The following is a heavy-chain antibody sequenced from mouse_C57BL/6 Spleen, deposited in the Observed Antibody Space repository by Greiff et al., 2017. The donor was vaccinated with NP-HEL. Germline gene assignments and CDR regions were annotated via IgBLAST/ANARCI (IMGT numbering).Heavy chain of an antibody. J-gene: IGHJ4*01. CDR3: ARPTVVATDAMDD. D-gene: IGHD1-1*01. Sequence: QVQLQQSGAELVKPGASVKISCKASGYAFSSYWMNWVKQRPGKGLEWIGQIYPGDGDTNYNGKFKGKATLTADKSSSTAYMQLSSLTSEDSAVYLWARPTVVATDAMDDWGQGTSVTVSS. CDR2: IYPGDGDT. V-gene: IGHV1-80*01. CDR1: GYAFSSYW.